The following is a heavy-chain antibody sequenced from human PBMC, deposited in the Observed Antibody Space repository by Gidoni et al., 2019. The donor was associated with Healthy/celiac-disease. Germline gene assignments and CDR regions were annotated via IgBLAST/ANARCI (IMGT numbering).Heavy chain of an antibody. Sequence: QVQLQESGPGLVKPSETLSLTCTVSGGSLSSYYWSWIRQPPGKGLEWIGYIYYSGSTNYNPSLKSRVTISVDTSKNQFSLKLSSVTAADTAVYYCARLRPHYYYYGMDVWGQGTTVTVSS. CDR3: ARLRPHYYYYGMDV. CDR2: IYYSGST. J-gene: IGHJ6*02. CDR1: GGSLSSYY. V-gene: IGHV4-59*08.